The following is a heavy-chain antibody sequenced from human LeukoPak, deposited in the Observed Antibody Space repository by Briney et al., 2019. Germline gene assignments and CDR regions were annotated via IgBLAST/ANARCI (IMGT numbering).Heavy chain of an antibody. Sequence: GGSLRLSCAASGFTVSSNYMSWVRQAPGKGLEWVSVIYSGGSTYYADSVKGRFTISRDNSKNTLYLQMTRLRAEDTAVYYCAREDNDAFDIWGQGTMVTVSS. D-gene: IGHD1-1*01. CDR2: IYSGGST. J-gene: IGHJ3*02. CDR1: GFTVSSNY. V-gene: IGHV3-66*01. CDR3: AREDNDAFDI.